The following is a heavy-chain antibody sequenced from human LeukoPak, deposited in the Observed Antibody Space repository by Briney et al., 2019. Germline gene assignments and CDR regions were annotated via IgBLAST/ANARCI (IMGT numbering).Heavy chain of an antibody. CDR3: ARTTYDSSGDLDAFDI. J-gene: IGHJ3*02. CDR2: IIPIFGTA. D-gene: IGHD3-22*01. CDR1: GGTFSSYA. V-gene: IGHV1-69*05. Sequence: SVKVSCKASGGTFSSYAISWVRQAPGQGLEWMGGIIPIFGTANYAQKFQGRVTITTDESTSTAYMEPSSLRSEDTAVCYCARTTYDSSGDLDAFDIWGQGAMVTVSS.